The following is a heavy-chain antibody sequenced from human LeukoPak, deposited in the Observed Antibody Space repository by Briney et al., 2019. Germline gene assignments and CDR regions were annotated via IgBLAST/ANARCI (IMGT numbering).Heavy chain of an antibody. V-gene: IGHV4-59*01. Sequence: SETLSLTCTVSGGSISSYYWSWIRQPPGKGLEWIGYIYYSGSTNYNPSLKSRVTISVDTSKNQFSLKLSSVTAADTAVYYCARGAADYDFWSGSVTNWFDPWGQGTLVTVSS. D-gene: IGHD3-3*01. CDR1: GGSISSYY. CDR3: ARGAADYDFWSGSVTNWFDP. J-gene: IGHJ5*02. CDR2: IYYSGST.